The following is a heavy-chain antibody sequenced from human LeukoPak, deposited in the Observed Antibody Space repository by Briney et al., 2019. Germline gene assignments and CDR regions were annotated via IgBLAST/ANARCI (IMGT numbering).Heavy chain of an antibody. CDR2: IYTRANA. J-gene: IGHJ3*02. CDR3: ARPPLLSSSWYDAFDI. V-gene: IGHV4-4*08. Sequence: SETLSLTCTVSGGSLTSYYWTWIRQPPGKGLEWIGDIYTRANADYAPSLKSRVTMSADPSKNQLSLKLTSVTAADTAVYYCARPPLLSSSWYDAFDIWGQGTMVTVSS. D-gene: IGHD6-13*01. CDR1: GGSLTSYY.